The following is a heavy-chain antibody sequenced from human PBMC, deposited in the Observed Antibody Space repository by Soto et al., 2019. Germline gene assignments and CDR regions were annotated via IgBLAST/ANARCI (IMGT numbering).Heavy chain of an antibody. CDR1: GFTFTSSA. D-gene: IGHD3-3*01. Sequence: GASVKVSCKASGFTFTSSAMQWVRQARGQRLEWIGRIDPGSGNTNYAQKFQGRVTMTRDTSTSTVYMELSSLRSEDTAVYYCARDSAPTTYYDFWSGYYYWGQGTLVTVSS. V-gene: IGHV1-58*02. CDR2: IDPGSGNT. CDR3: ARDSAPTTYYDFWSGYYY. J-gene: IGHJ4*02.